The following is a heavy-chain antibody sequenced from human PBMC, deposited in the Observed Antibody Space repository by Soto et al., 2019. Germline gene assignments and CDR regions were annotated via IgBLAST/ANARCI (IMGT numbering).Heavy chain of an antibody. CDR2: IYYSGST. CDR3: AREIDGYSLIDY. CDR1: GGSISSYY. Sequence: SETLSLTCTVSGGSISSYYWSWIRQPPGKGLEWIGYIYYSGSTNYNPSLKSRVTISVDTSKNQFSLKLSSVTAADTAVYYCAREIDGYSLIDYWGQGTLVTVSS. V-gene: IGHV4-59*01. J-gene: IGHJ4*02. D-gene: IGHD5-18*01.